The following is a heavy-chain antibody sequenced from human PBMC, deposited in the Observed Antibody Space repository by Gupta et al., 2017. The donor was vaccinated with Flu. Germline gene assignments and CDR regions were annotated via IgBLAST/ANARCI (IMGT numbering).Heavy chain of an antibody. D-gene: IGHD3-10*01. CDR1: SISSSSYY. CDR2: IYYSGST. J-gene: IGHJ5*02. V-gene: IGHV4-39*01. Sequence: SISSSSYYWGWVRQPPGKGLEWIGSIYYSGSTYYNPSLKSRVTISVDTPKNQFSLKLSSVTAADTAVYYCATDWVDYYGSGTGFDPWGQGTLVTVSS. CDR3: ATDWVDYYGSGTGFDP.